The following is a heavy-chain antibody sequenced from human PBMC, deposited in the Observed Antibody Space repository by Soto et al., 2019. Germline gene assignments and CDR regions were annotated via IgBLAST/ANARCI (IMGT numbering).Heavy chain of an antibody. V-gene: IGHV3-15*07. Sequence: EAQLGESGGGLVTPGGSLRLSCEASGFTFSNAWMNWVRQAPGKGLEWVGLIKMKSEGATTHYAAPVNGRFTISRDDSKKILYLQMSSLKTEETAVYYCTTLGSHYYYHNFDVWGQGTTVAVSS. CDR3: TTLGSHYYYHNFDV. J-gene: IGHJ6*02. CDR2: IKMKSEGATT. CDR1: GFTFSNAW.